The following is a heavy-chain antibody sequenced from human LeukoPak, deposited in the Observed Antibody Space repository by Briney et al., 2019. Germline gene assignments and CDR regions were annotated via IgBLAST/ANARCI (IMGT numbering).Heavy chain of an antibody. CDR3: ASGGPHYYDTSGYYGIDY. J-gene: IGHJ4*02. D-gene: IGHD3-22*01. CDR2: IKQDGSEK. CDR1: GFTFSRYW. Sequence: GALRLSCAASGFTFSRYWMSWVRQAPGKGLEWVANIKQDGSEKYYVDSVKGRFTISRDNAQNSLYLQMNSLRAEDTAVYYCASGGPHYYDTSGYYGIDYWGQGSLVTVSS. V-gene: IGHV3-7*02.